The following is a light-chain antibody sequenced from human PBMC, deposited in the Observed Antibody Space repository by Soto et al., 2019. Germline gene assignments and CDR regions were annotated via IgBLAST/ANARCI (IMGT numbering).Light chain of an antibody. Sequence: NFMLTQPHSVSESPGKTVTISCTHSSGSIANNHVQWYQQRPGSAPTTVIYEDNQRPSGVPDRFSGSVDSSSNSASLTISGLKTEDEADYYCQSYDRTTVVFGGGTKLTVL. J-gene: IGLJ2*01. V-gene: IGLV6-57*03. CDR3: QSYDRTTVV. CDR1: SGSIANNH. CDR2: EDN.